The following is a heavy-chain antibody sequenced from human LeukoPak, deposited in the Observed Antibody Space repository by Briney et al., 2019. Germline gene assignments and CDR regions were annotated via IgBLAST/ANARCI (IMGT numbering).Heavy chain of an antibody. CDR1: GFTFSSYA. D-gene: IGHD3-3*01. Sequence: GGSLRLSCAASGFTFSSYAMSWVRQAPGKGLEWVSAISGSGGSTYYADSVKGRFTTSRDNSKNTLYLQMNSLRAEDTAVYYCAKEEGSITIFGVVYNWFDPWGQGTLVTVSS. J-gene: IGHJ5*02. CDR3: AKEEGSITIFGVVYNWFDP. V-gene: IGHV3-23*01. CDR2: ISGSGGST.